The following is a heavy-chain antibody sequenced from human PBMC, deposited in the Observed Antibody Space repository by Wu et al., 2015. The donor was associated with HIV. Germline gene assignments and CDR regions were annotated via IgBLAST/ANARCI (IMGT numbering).Heavy chain of an antibody. CDR2: MNPYSGNP. D-gene: IGHD3/OR15-3a*01. Sequence: QVQLIGRSGAEVKKPGAPVKVSCKTSGYIFTSYDINWVRRAPGQGLEWMGWMNPYSGNPGYAQTFQGRVTMTRNVSTNTAYMELGSLRPDDTAEYYCARTRNYYFGMDVWGQGTTVTVSS. V-gene: IGHV1-8*01. J-gene: IGHJ6*02. CDR3: ARTRNYYFGMDV. CDR1: GYIFTSYD.